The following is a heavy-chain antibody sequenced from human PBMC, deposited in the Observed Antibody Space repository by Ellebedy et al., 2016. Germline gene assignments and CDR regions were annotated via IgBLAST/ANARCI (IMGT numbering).Heavy chain of an antibody. Sequence: ASVKVSXXTSGYMFTLYYIHWERQAPGQGLEWVGLINPAGGSAEYAPQLQGRVTMTSDMSTDTVYMELSSLRPEDSAIYFCARVFINFSTSHGLGYWGQGALVTVSS. CDR2: INPAGGSA. D-gene: IGHD6-6*01. CDR1: GYMFTLYY. CDR3: ARVFINFSTSHGLGY. J-gene: IGHJ4*02. V-gene: IGHV1-46*01.